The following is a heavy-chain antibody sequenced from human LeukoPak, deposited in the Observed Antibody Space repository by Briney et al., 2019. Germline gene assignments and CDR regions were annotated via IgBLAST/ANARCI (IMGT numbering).Heavy chain of an antibody. J-gene: IGHJ4*02. CDR2: IWYDGSNK. V-gene: IGHV3-33*06. CDR3: AKDKSGPYSSGYFDY. Sequence: PGGSLRLSCAASGFTFSSYGMHWVRQAPGKGLEWVAVIWYDGSNKYYADSVKGRFTISRDNSKNTLYLQMSSLRAEDTAVYYCAKDKSGPYSSGYFDYWGQGTLVTVSS. D-gene: IGHD6-19*01. CDR1: GFTFSSYG.